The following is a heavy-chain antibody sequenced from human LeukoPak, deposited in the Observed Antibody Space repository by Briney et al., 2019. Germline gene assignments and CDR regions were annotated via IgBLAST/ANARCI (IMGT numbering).Heavy chain of an antibody. Sequence: SQTLSLTCAISGDSVSSNSAAWNWIRQSPSGGLEWLGRTYYRSRWYNDYAVSVKSRITINPDTSKNQFSLQLNSVTPEDTAVYYCARGNPLSGYELDYWGQGTLVTVSS. CDR2: TYYRSRWYN. V-gene: IGHV6-1*01. CDR3: ARGNPLSGYELDY. CDR1: GDSVSSNSAA. J-gene: IGHJ4*02. D-gene: IGHD5-12*01.